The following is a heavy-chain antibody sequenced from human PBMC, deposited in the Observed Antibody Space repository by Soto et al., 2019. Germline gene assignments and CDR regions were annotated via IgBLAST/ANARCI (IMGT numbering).Heavy chain of an antibody. CDR3: ARDRAAGGY. CDR1: GFSFSNYE. J-gene: IGHJ4*02. CDR2: ISSSGTTV. D-gene: IGHD6-13*01. Sequence: EVQLVESGGGLVQPGASLRLSCAASGFSFSNYEMNWVRQAPGKGLEWVAYISSSGTTVHYADSVGGRFTVSRDNARNSLYLQMNTLRVEDTALYYSARDRAAGGYWGQGTLVTVSS. V-gene: IGHV3-48*03.